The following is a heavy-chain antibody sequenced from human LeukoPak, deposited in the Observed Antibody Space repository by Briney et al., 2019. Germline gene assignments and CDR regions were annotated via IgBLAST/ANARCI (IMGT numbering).Heavy chain of an antibody. D-gene: IGHD3-10*01. V-gene: IGHV4-39*01. CDR1: GGSISSSSYN. CDR2: LYSSGTT. J-gene: IGHJ4*02. Sequence: SETLSLTCTVSGGSISSSSYNWAWIRQPPGKGLECIGSLYSSGTTYYNPSLRSRVTISVDTSKNQFSLKLSSVTAADTAVYYCWQGSGSQDYWGQGTLVTVSS. CDR3: WQGSGSQDY.